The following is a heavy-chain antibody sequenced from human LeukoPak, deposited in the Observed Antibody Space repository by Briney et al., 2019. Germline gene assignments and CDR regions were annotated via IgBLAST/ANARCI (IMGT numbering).Heavy chain of an antibody. CDR2: ISSSSSYI. J-gene: IGHJ4*02. Sequence: GGSLRLSCAVSGFTFSSYSMNWVRQAPGKGLEGVSSISSSSSYIYYADSVKGRFTISRDNAKNSLYLEMNSLRAEDTAVYYCARPIVVVPAAILPGDYWGQGTLVTVSS. D-gene: IGHD2-2*02. CDR3: ARPIVVVPAAILPGDY. V-gene: IGHV3-21*01. CDR1: GFTFSSYS.